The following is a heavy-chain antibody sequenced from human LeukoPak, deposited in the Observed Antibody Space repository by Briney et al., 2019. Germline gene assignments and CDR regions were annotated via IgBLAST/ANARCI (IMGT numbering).Heavy chain of an antibody. CDR2: ISSSSSYI. CDR1: GFTFSSYS. CDR3: ARDGRSSIAVAGFDY. J-gene: IGHJ4*02. D-gene: IGHD6-19*01. Sequence: GGSLRLSCAASGFTFSSYSMNWVRQAPGKGLEWISSISSSSSYIYYADSVKGRFTISRDNAKNSLYMQMNSLRAEDTAVYYCARDGRSSIAVAGFDYWGQGTLVTVSS. V-gene: IGHV3-21*01.